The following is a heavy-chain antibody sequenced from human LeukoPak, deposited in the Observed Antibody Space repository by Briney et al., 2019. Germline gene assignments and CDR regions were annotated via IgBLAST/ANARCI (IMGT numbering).Heavy chain of an antibody. V-gene: IGHV4-31*03. D-gene: IGHD2-21*02. Sequence: SETLSLTCTVPGVYINKDGYSWTWIRQPPGKGPEWIGDISYSGSTKYKPSLKRRLTISGDVSKNQFSLKLTSVTAADTAVYSYARAVVLTSSPDAFDIWGQGTMVTVSS. J-gene: IGHJ3*02. CDR1: GVYINKDGYS. CDR2: ISYSGST. CDR3: ARAVVLTSSPDAFDI.